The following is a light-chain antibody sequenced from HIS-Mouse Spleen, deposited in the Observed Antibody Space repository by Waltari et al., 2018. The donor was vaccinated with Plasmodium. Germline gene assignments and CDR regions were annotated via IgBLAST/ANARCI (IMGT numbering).Light chain of an antibody. CDR1: QSISSY. J-gene: IGKJ4*01. CDR3: QQSYSTPPT. CDR2: AAS. V-gene: IGKV1-39*01. Sequence: DIEMPQSPSSLSASVGARVTITCRASQSISSYLNCYQQKPGKAPKLLIYAASSLQSGVPSRFSGSGSGTDFTLTISSLQPEDFATYYCQQSYSTPPTFGGGTKVEIK.